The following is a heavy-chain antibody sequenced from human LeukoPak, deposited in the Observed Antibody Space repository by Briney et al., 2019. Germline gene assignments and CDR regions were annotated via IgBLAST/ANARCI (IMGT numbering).Heavy chain of an antibody. D-gene: IGHD3-10*01. J-gene: IGHJ1*01. CDR1: GFTFSDYS. CDR3: VRDLLGSGSTTAYLYH. Sequence: KSGRSLRLSCAASGFTFSDYSMNWVRQAPGKGLEWVSSISRRSRHVYYAGSVKGRFTISRDDARNSLYLQMNSLRAEDMAVYFCVRDLLGSGSTTAYLYHWGQGTLVTVSS. CDR2: ISRRSRHV. V-gene: IGHV3-21*01.